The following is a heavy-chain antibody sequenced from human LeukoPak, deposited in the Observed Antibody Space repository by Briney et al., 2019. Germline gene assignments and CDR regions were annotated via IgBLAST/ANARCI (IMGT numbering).Heavy chain of an antibody. Sequence: SETLSLTCSVSGGSISTYYWSWIRQPPGKGLEWIGYIYYSGSTNYNPSLKSRVTISVDTSKNQFSLKLSSVTAADTAVYYCARASGSGWLNYWGQGTLVTVSS. CDR2: IYYSGST. CDR3: ARASGSGWLNY. J-gene: IGHJ4*02. D-gene: IGHD6-19*01. V-gene: IGHV4-59*01. CDR1: GGSISTYY.